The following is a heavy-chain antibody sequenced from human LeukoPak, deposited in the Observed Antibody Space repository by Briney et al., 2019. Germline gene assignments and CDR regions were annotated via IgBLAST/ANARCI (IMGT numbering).Heavy chain of an antibody. D-gene: IGHD5-12*01. CDR3: ARTPQSGYVAYYFDY. J-gene: IGHJ4*02. CDR2: IYNTGRT. Sequence: PSETLSLTCSVSGGSITNYYWSWIRQSPGKGLEWIGFIYNTGRTNYNPSLQSRVTMSIDTSKNQFSLKLSSVTAADTAVYYCARTPQSGYVAYYFDYWGQGTLVTVSS. V-gene: IGHV4-59*01. CDR1: GGSITNYY.